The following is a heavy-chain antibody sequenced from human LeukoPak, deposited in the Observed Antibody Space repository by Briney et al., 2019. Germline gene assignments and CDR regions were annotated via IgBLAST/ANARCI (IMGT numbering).Heavy chain of an antibody. CDR1: GYTFTSYG. CDR3: ARDSRITMIVVADPADY. D-gene: IGHD3-22*01. V-gene: IGHV1-18*01. J-gene: IGHJ4*02. Sequence: ASVKVSCKASGYTFTSYGISWVRQAPGQGLEWMGWISAYNGNTNYAQKLQGRVTITTDTSTSTAYMELRSLRSDDTAVYYCARDSRITMIVVADPADYWGQGTLVTVSS. CDR2: ISAYNGNT.